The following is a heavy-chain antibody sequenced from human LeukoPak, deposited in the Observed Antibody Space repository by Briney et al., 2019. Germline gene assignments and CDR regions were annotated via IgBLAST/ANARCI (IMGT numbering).Heavy chain of an antibody. D-gene: IGHD3-10*01. J-gene: IGHJ6*02. CDR2: ISSSGSTI. V-gene: IGHV3-11*01. CDR1: GFTFSDYY. CDR3: AREIAAHMAEEFYYYGMDV. Sequence: GGSLRLSCAASGFTFSDYYMSWIRQAPGKGQEWVSYISSSGSTIYYADSVKGRFTISRDNAKNSLYLQMNSLRAEDTAVYYCAREIAAHMAEEFYYYGMDVWGQGTTVTVSS.